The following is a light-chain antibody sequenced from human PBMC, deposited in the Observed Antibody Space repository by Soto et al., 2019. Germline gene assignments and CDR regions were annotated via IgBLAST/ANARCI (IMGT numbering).Light chain of an antibody. J-gene: IGKJ4*01. CDR3: LQHNSYPLT. V-gene: IGKV1-17*03. CDR2: SAS. Sequence: DIQMTQSPSAMSASVGDRVTISCRASHNINYYLAWFQQKPGKVPKRLINSASSLQSGVPSRFSGSGSGTEFTLTITGLQPEDTAIYYCLQHNSYPLTFGGGTKVEIK. CDR1: HNINYY.